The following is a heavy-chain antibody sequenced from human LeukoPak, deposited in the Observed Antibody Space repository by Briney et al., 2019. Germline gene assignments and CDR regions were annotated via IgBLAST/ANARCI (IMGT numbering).Heavy chain of an antibody. D-gene: IGHD3-22*01. CDR3: ARDRSPFDSSGYYAY. CDR1: GYSFTTYA. V-gene: IGHV1-3*01. J-gene: IGHJ4*02. CDR2: INVGNGNT. Sequence: GASVKVSRKASGYSFTTYAMHWVRQAPEQRLEWMGWINVGNGNTKYSQEFQGRVTITRDTSASTAYMELSSLRSEDTAVYYCARDRSPFDSSGYYAYWGQGTLVTVSS.